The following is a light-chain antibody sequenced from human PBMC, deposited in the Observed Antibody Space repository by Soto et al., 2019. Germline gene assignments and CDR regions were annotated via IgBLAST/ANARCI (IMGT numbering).Light chain of an antibody. V-gene: IGKV1-9*01. CDR2: AAS. Sequence: DIQLTQSPSFLSASVGDRVTITCRASQGISSYLAWYQQKPGKAPKLLIYAASTLQSGVPSRFSGSVSGTEFTLTISSLQSEDFATDYCQQLNSYPRAFGGGTKVEIK. J-gene: IGKJ4*01. CDR1: QGISSY. CDR3: QQLNSYPRA.